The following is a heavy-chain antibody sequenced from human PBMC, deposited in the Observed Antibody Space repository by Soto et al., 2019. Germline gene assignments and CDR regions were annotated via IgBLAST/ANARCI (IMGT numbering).Heavy chain of an antibody. CDR1: GGSITSSNW. Sequence: QVQLQESGPGLAKPSGPLSLTCAVSGGSITSSNWWSWVRQSPRKGLEWVGEIYHNGSTNYNPSLKSRITFSVDKSKKQFSLELRSVTAAYTAVYYCARARGAIFGVVIRNWFDPWGQGTLVTVSS. J-gene: IGHJ5*02. D-gene: IGHD3-3*01. CDR2: IYHNGST. CDR3: ARARGAIFGVVIRNWFDP. V-gene: IGHV4-4*02.